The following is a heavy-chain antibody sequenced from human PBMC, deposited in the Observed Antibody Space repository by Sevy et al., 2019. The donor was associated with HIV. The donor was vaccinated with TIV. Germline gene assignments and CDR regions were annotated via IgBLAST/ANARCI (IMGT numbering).Heavy chain of an antibody. J-gene: IGHJ4*02. Sequence: GGSLRLSCRASGFRFNNYGMHWVRQAPGKGLQWVAVISHDGRKRFYEDSLECRFTISRYNSKNTLYLQMSGLRTEDTAMYYCAKLDYDLLTGNPDYWGQGTLVTVSS. V-gene: IGHV3-30*18. CDR2: ISHDGRKR. D-gene: IGHD3-9*01. CDR1: GFRFNNYG. CDR3: AKLDYDLLTGNPDY.